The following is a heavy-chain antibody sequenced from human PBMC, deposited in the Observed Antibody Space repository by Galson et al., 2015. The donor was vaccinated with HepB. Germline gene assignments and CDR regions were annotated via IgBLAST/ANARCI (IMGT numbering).Heavy chain of an antibody. CDR2: IYPGDSDT. V-gene: IGHV5-51*03. CDR3: ARGDTSVRDGYSNFDY. D-gene: IGHD5-24*01. CDR1: GYSFSSYW. J-gene: IGHJ4*02. Sequence: QSGAEVKKPGESLKISCKGSGYSFSSYWIGWVRQMPGKGLEWMGIIYPGDSDTRYSPSFQGQVTISADKSISTAYLQWSSLKASDTAMYYCARGDTSVRDGYSNFDYWGQGTLVTVSS.